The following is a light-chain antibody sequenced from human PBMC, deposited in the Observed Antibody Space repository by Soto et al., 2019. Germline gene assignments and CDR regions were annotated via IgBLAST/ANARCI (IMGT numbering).Light chain of an antibody. J-gene: IGKJ2*01. CDR3: QQYYSTPPT. CDR2: WAS. CDR1: QSVLYSSNNKNY. V-gene: IGKV4-1*01. Sequence: DIVMTQSPDSLPVSLGERATINCESSQSVLYSSNNKNYLAWYQQKPGQPPKLLIYWASTRESGVPDRFSGSGSGTHFPLTINSLQAEDVAVYYCQQYYSTPPTFGQGTKLEIK.